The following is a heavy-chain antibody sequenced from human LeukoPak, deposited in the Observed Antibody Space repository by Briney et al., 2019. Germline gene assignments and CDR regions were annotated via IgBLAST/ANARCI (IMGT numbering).Heavy chain of an antibody. J-gene: IGHJ1*01. CDR3: AKDNYGDYVSKSAFQH. V-gene: IGHV3-23*01. Sequence: GGSLRLSCAASGFTFSNYAMSWVRQAPGKGLEWVSGISGSGGSTYYADSVQGRFTISRDSSKNTLYLQMNSLRAEDTAVYYCAKDNYGDYVSKSAFQHWGQGTLVTVSS. CDR1: GFTFSNYA. CDR2: ISGSGGST. D-gene: IGHD4-17*01.